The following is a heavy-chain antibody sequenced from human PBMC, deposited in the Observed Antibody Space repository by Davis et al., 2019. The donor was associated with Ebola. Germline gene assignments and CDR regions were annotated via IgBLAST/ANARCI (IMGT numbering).Heavy chain of an antibody. Sequence: GESLKISCAASGFTFSSFSMNWVRQAPGKGLEWVSSISGGSAYIHYAGSLKGRFTISRDNARNSLYLQMNSLRDEATAVYYCAREGRRGLLIFDYWGQGTLVTVSS. J-gene: IGHJ4*02. CDR2: ISGGSAYI. V-gene: IGHV3-21*01. CDR1: GFTFSSFS. D-gene: IGHD3-10*01. CDR3: AREGRRGLLIFDY.